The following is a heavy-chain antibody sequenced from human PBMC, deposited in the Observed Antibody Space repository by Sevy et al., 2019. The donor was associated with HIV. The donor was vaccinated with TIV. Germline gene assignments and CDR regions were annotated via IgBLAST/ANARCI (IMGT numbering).Heavy chain of an antibody. CDR2: IKSKTDGGTT. Sequence: GGSLRLSCAASGLTFSNAWMSWVRQAPGKGLEWVGRIKSKTDGGTTDYAAPVKGRFTISRDDSKNTLYLQMNSLKTEDTAVYYCTTEYYDILTGYWGHFDYWGQGTLVTVSS. CDR3: TTEYYDILTGYWGHFDY. V-gene: IGHV3-15*01. J-gene: IGHJ4*02. CDR1: GLTFSNAW. D-gene: IGHD3-9*01.